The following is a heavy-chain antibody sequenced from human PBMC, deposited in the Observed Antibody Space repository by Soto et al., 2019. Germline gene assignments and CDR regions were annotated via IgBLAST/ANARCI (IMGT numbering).Heavy chain of an antibody. D-gene: IGHD4-4*01. CDR3: ARGTYSNYDTYYYYGMDV. CDR1: GYTFTSYD. J-gene: IGHJ6*02. Sequence: QVQLVQSGAEVKKPGASVKVSCKASGYTFTSYDINWVRQATGQGLEWMGWMNPNSGNTGYAQKFQGRVTMTRNTSISTAYMELSSLRSEDTAVYYCARGTYSNYDTYYYYGMDVWGQGTTVTVSS. CDR2: MNPNSGNT. V-gene: IGHV1-8*01.